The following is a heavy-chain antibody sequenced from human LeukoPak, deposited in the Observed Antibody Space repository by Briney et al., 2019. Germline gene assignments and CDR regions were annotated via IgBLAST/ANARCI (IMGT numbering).Heavy chain of an antibody. V-gene: IGHV4-30-4*08. D-gene: IGHD3-3*01. CDR2: IYYNGRT. CDR1: GGYLNSDDYY. J-gene: IGHJ4*02. CDR3: ARDPRTYTQGFGAAHYFDK. Sequence: PSQTLSLTCSVSGGYLNSDDYYWTWISQPPGKGLEWIGYIYYNGRTHYNPSLSSRVTLSVDTSKNQFSLKLNSVTAADTAVYFCARDPRTYTQGFGAAHYFDKWGQGSLVTVSS.